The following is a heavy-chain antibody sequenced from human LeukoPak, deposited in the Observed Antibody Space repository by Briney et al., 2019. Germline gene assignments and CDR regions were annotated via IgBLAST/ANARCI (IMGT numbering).Heavy chain of an antibody. CDR1: GFTFSSYW. CDR2: IKQDGSEK. V-gene: IGHV3-7*03. J-gene: IGHJ4*02. Sequence: GGSLRLSCAASGFTFSSYWMSWVRQAPGKGLEWVANIKQDGSEKYYVDSVKGRFTISRDNAKNSLYLQTNSLRAEDTAVYYCARAPQQLVPGVDYWGQGTLVTVSS. D-gene: IGHD6-13*01. CDR3: ARAPQQLVPGVDY.